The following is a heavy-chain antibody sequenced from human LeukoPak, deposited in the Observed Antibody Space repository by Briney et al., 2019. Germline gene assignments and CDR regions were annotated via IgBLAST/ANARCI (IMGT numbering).Heavy chain of an antibody. CDR2: MYTSGST. D-gene: IGHD3-10*01. CDR1: GGSISSRSLY. J-gene: IGHJ6*03. CDR3: ARQVYYYASGTTYYYYMDV. Sequence: PSETLSLTCTVSGGSISSRSLYWSWIRQPAGKGLEWIGRMYTSGSTNYNPSLKSRVTISVDASKNHFSLKLSSVTAADTAVYYCARQVYYYASGTTYYYYMDVWGNGTTVTISS. V-gene: IGHV4-61*02.